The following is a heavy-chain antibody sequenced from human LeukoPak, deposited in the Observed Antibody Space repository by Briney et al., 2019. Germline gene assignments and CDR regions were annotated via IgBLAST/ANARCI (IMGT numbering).Heavy chain of an antibody. V-gene: IGHV3-30*02. CDR2: IRYDGSNK. CDR3: AKDHYYGDYADY. D-gene: IGHD4-17*01. J-gene: IGHJ4*02. CDR1: GFTFSTYG. Sequence: GGSLRLSCAVSGFTFSTYGMHWVRQAPGKGLEWVAFIRYDGSNKYYADSVKGRFTISRDNSKNTLYLQMNSLRAEDTAVHYCAKDHYYGDYADYWGQGTLVTVSS.